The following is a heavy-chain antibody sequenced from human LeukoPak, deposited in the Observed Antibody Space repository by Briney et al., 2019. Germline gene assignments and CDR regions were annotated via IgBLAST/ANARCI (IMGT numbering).Heavy chain of an antibody. CDR2: IYPGDSDT. Sequence: GESLKISCKGSGYSFTTYWIGWVRQMPGKGLEWMGIIYPGDSDTRYSPSFQGQVTISADKSISTAYLQWSSLKASDTAMYYCARRIAAAPEGGWFDPWGQGTLVTVSS. V-gene: IGHV5-51*01. CDR1: GYSFTTYW. CDR3: ARRIAAAPEGGWFDP. J-gene: IGHJ5*02. D-gene: IGHD6-13*01.